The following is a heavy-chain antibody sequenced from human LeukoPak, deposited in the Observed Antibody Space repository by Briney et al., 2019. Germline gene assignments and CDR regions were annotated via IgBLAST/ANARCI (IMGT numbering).Heavy chain of an antibody. J-gene: IGHJ4*01. CDR2: ISGSGGST. Sequence: GGSLRLSCAASGFTFSSYAMSWVRQAPGKGLEWVPAISGSGGSTYYADSVKGRFTISRDNSKNTLYLQMNSLRAEDTAVYYCAKDELVVPAPTDYWGQEPWSPSPQ. V-gene: IGHV3-23*01. D-gene: IGHD2-2*01. CDR3: AKDELVVPAPTDY. CDR1: GFTFSSYA.